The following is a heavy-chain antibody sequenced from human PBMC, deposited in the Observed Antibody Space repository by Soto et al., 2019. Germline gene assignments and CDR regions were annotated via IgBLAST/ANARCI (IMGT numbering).Heavy chain of an antibody. CDR1: VGSINSGGYY. CDR2: ISYSGTT. V-gene: IGHV4-31*03. D-gene: IGHD2-21*02. CDR3: ARQFCGGDCLPPLN. Sequence: QVQLQESGPGLVKPSETLSLTCTLSVGSINSGGYYWTWIRQHPGKGLEWIGYISYSGTTTYNPSLQSRLTISNDTQKKFSLKLSSVTAADTATYYCARQFCGGDCLPPLNLGQGTLVTVSS. J-gene: IGHJ4*02.